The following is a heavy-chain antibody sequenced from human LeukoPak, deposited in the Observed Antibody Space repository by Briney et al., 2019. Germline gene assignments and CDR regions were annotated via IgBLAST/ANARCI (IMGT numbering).Heavy chain of an antibody. D-gene: IGHD5-12*01. CDR3: ARMGVGWLRYNYFDY. CDR1: GGTFSSYA. V-gene: IGHV1-69*06. Sequence: SVKVSCKASGGTFSSYAISWVRQAPGQGLEWMGGIIPIFGTANYAQKFQGRVTITADKSTSTAYMELSSLRSEDTAVYYCARMGVGWLRYNYFDYWGQGTLVAVSS. J-gene: IGHJ4*02. CDR2: IIPIFGTA.